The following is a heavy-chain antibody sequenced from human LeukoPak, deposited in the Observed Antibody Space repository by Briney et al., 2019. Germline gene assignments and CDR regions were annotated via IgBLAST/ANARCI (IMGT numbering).Heavy chain of an antibody. CDR2: ISGSGGST. V-gene: IGHV3-23*01. CDR3: AKVVVVAATPSYYYGMDV. CDR1: GFTFSSYA. D-gene: IGHD2-15*01. Sequence: GGSLRLSCAASGFTFSSYAMSWVRQAPGKGLEWVSAISGSGGSTYYADSVKGRFTISRDNSKNTLYLQMNGLRAEDTAVYYCAKVVVVAATPSYYYGMDVWGQGTTVTVSS. J-gene: IGHJ6*02.